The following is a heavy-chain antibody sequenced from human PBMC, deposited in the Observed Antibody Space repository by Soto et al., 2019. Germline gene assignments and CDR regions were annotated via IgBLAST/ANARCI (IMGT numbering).Heavy chain of an antibody. J-gene: IGHJ4*02. CDR3: ARGIAAAGQGLKPLPSAFDY. Sequence: SETLSLTCAVYGGSFSGYYWSWIRQPPGKGLEWIGEINHSGSTNYNPSLKSRVTISVDTSKNQFSLKLSSVTAADTAVYYCARGIAAAGQGLKPLPSAFDYWGQGTLVTVSS. V-gene: IGHV4-34*01. D-gene: IGHD6-13*01. CDR2: INHSGST. CDR1: GGSFSGYY.